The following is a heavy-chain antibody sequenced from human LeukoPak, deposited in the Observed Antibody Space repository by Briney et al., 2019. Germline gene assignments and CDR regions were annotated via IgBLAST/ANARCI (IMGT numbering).Heavy chain of an antibody. J-gene: IGHJ6*03. D-gene: IGHD4-23*01. CDR3: ARLHYGGNYGYYYYYMGV. V-gene: IGHV4-4*02. Sequence: PSETLSLTCAVSGGSISSSNWWSWVRQPPGKGLEWIGEIYHSGSTNYNPSLKSRVTISVDTSKNQFSLNLSSVTAADTAVYYCARLHYGGNYGYYYYYMGVWGKGTTVTISS. CDR2: IYHSGST. CDR1: GGSISSSNW.